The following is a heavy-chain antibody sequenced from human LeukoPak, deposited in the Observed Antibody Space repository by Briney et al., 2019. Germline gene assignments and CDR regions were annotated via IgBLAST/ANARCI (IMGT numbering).Heavy chain of an antibody. V-gene: IGHV1-46*01. CDR3: ARDPGVPGYYYYYMDV. CDR1: GYTFTGYY. D-gene: IGHD1-14*01. Sequence: ASVKVSCKASGYTFTGYYMHWVRQAPGQGLEWMGTINPSGGGASHAQKFQGRVTMTRDMSTTTVYMELSSLRSEDTAVYYCARDPGVPGYYYYYMDVWGKGTTVTVSS. CDR2: INPSGGGA. J-gene: IGHJ6*03.